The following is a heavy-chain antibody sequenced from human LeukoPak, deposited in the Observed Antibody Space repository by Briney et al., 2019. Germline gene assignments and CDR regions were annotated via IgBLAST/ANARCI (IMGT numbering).Heavy chain of an antibody. CDR2: IHSSGST. V-gene: IGHV4-4*07. Sequence: PSETLSLTCAVSVGSLSSNYWNWIRPAAGKGLEWIGRIHSSGSTNYNPSLNSRVTMSVDTSKNQFSLNLSSVTAAATAVYYGARANAFDLWGQGTMVTVSS. CDR3: ARANAFDL. CDR1: VGSLSSNY. J-gene: IGHJ3*01.